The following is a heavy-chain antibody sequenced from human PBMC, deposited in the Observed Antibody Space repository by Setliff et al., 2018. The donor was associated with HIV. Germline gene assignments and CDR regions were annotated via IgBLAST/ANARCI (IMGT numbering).Heavy chain of an antibody. Sequence: GGSLRLSCAASGFTVSTDYMSWVRQAPGRGLEWVSVIHSGGSTYYADSVKGRFIISRDNSKNTLYLQMNSLRAEDTAVYYCARDPGRYNGMDVWGQGTTVTVSS. J-gene: IGHJ6*02. CDR2: IHSGGST. CDR3: ARDPGRYNGMDV. CDR1: GFTVSTDY. V-gene: IGHV3-66*01. D-gene: IGHD1-20*01.